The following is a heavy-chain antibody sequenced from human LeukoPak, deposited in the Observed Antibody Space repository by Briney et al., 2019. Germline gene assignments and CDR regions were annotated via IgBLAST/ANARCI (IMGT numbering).Heavy chain of an antibody. CDR2: INPSGGST. D-gene: IGHD5-12*01. J-gene: IGHJ6*02. V-gene: IGHV1-46*01. Sequence: GASVKVSCKASGYTFTCYYMHWVRQAPGQGLEWMGIINPSGGSTSYAQKFQGRVTMTRDTSTSTVYMELSSLRSEDTAVYYCARGSRGYSGYNEFGMDVWGQGTTVTVSS. CDR3: ARGSRGYSGYNEFGMDV. CDR1: GYTFTCYY.